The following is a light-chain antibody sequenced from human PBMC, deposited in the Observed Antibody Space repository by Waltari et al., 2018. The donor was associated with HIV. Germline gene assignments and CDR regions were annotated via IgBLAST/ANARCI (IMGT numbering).Light chain of an antibody. CDR2: EVT. V-gene: IGLV2-23*02. J-gene: IGLJ1*01. Sequence: QSALTQPASVSGSPGQSITISCTGTSSDLGSYNLVSWYQEHPGKAPKLVIYEVTKRPSGVSNRFSGSKSGNTASLTISGLQAEDEADYYCCSSADRSTYVFGTGTKVTVL. CDR1: SSDLGSYNL. CDR3: CSSADRSTYV.